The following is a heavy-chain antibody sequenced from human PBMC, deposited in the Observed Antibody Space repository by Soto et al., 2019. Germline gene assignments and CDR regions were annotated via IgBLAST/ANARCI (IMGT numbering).Heavy chain of an antibody. Sequence: EVQLVESGGGLVQPGGSLRLSCAASGFTFSDYDMHWVRQATGKSLEWVSAIGTPGVTYYTGSVKGRFTISRENAKNSLYLQMNSLRAGDTAVYYCARARGGEWFGEQLYWGQGILVTVSS. D-gene: IGHD3-10*01. CDR2: IGTPGVT. V-gene: IGHV3-13*04. CDR3: ARARGGEWFGEQLY. J-gene: IGHJ4*02. CDR1: GFTFSDYD.